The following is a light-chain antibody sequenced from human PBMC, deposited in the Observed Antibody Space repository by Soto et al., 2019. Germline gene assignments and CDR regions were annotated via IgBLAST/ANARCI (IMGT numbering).Light chain of an antibody. CDR2: DVT. Sequence: QSVLTQPRSVSGSPGQSVTISCTGTRSDVGTYNLVSWYQHHPGRAPKLMIYDVTKRPSGVPDRFSASKSGNTASLTISGLQAEDEADYYCCSYAGTYTVWVFGGGTKLTVL. CDR1: RSDVGTYNL. J-gene: IGLJ3*02. V-gene: IGLV2-11*01. CDR3: CSYAGTYTVWV.